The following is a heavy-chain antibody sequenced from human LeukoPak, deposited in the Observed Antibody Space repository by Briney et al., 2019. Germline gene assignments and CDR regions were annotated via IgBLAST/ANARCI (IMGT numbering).Heavy chain of an antibody. D-gene: IGHD6-13*01. CDR3: ARGLGAAGRSFDI. Sequence: KPSETLSLTCAVYGGSFSGYYWSWIRQPPGKGLEWIGEINHSGSTNYNPSLKSRVTISVDTSKNQFSLKLSSVTAADTAVYYCARGLGAAGRSFDIWGQGTMVTVSS. V-gene: IGHV4-34*01. CDR1: GGSFSGYY. CDR2: INHSGST. J-gene: IGHJ3*02.